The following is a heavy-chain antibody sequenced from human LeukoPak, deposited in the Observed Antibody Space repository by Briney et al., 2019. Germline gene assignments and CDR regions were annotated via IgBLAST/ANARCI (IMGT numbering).Heavy chain of an antibody. D-gene: IGHD4-23*01. CDR1: GGSISSSNW. CDR3: ARDPPDYGGNSGDY. J-gene: IGHJ4*02. V-gene: IGHV4-4*02. CDR2: IYHSGST. Sequence: SGTLSLTCAVSGGSISSSNWWSWVRQPPGKGPEWIGEIYHSGSTNYNPSLKSRVTISVDKSKNQFSLKLSSVTAADTAVYYCARDPPDYGGNSGDYWGQGTLVTVSS.